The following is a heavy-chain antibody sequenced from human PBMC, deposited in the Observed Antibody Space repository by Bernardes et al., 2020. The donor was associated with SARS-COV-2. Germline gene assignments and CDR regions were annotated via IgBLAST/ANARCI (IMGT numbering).Heavy chain of an antibody. D-gene: IGHD1-7*01. J-gene: IGHJ3*02. CDR1: GYSFAVTW. CDR3: ARPQGNNWNYDAAFDI. CDR2: IYAGDSDT. V-gene: IGHV5-51*01. Sequence: GASLKISCKASGYSFAVTWIGWVRQMPGKGLEWMGIIYAGDSDTRYSPSFQGQVTISVDKSISTTYLQWSSLEASDTAMYYCARPQGNNWNYDAAFDIWGQGTMVTVSS.